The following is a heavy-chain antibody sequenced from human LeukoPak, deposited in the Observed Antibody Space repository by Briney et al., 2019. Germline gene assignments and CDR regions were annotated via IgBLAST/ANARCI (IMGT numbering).Heavy chain of an antibody. CDR2: IWYDGSNK. V-gene: IGHV3-33*01. D-gene: IGHD2-2*01. Sequence: PGRSLRLSCAASGFTFSSYGMHWVRQAPGKGLEWVAVIWYDGSNKYYADSVKGRFTISRDNSKNTLYPQMNSLRAEDTAVYYCAREGIVVVPTANELDYWGQGTLVTVSS. J-gene: IGHJ4*02. CDR3: AREGIVVVPTANELDY. CDR1: GFTFSSYG.